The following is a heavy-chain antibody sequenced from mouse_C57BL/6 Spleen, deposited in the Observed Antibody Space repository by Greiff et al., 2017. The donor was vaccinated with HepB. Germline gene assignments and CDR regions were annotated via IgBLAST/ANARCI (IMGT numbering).Heavy chain of an antibody. Sequence: VQLQQPGAELVKPGASVKLSCKASGYTFTSYWMHWVKQRPGQGLEWIGMIHPNSGSTNYNEKFKRKATLTVDKSSSTAYMQLSSLTSEDSAVYYCATYGSSYSYYFDYWGQGTTLTVSS. CDR1: GYTFTSYW. J-gene: IGHJ2*01. V-gene: IGHV1-64*01. CDR2: IHPNSGST. CDR3: ATYGSSYSYYFDY. D-gene: IGHD1-1*01.